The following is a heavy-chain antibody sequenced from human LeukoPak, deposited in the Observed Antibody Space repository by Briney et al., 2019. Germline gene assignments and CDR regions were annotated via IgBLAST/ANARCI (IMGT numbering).Heavy chain of an antibody. V-gene: IGHV3-64*01. D-gene: IGHD2-15*01. Sequence: QPGGSLRLSCAASGFTFSSYAMHWVRQAPGKGLEYVSAISSNGGSTYYANSVKGRFTISRDNSKNTLYLQMGSLRAEDMAVYYCAREYCSGSSCYFAFDIWGQGTMVTVSS. CDR3: AREYCSGSSCYFAFDI. J-gene: IGHJ3*02. CDR2: ISSNGGST. CDR1: GFTFSSYA.